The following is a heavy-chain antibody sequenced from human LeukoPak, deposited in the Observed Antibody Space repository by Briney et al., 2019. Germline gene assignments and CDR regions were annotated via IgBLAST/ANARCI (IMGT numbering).Heavy chain of an antibody. CDR3: ARGKTGSGWYFLDY. CDR1: GGTFSSYA. Sequence: GSSVKVSCKASGGTFSSYAISWVRQAPGEGLEWMGRINPDSGGTNSTQKFQGRVTMTRDTSISTFYMELSSLSSDDSAVYYCARGKTGSGWYFLDYWGQGTLVTVSS. J-gene: IGHJ4*02. D-gene: IGHD6-19*01. CDR2: INPDSGGT. V-gene: IGHV1-2*06.